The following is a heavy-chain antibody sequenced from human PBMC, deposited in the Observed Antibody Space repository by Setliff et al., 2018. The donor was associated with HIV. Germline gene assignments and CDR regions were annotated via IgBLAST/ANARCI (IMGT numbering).Heavy chain of an antibody. CDR2: INPNGGYT. V-gene: IGHV1-2*02. CDR1: GYIFTDYY. J-gene: IGHJ4*02. Sequence: ASVKVSCKASGYIFTDYYIPWVRQAPGQGLEWMGWINPNGGYTNYAQKFLGRVTMTQDTSFTTAYLELSRPGSDDTAVYYCAADNYNCNSFDSWGQGSLVTVSS. CDR3: AADNYNCNSFDS. D-gene: IGHD3-3*01.